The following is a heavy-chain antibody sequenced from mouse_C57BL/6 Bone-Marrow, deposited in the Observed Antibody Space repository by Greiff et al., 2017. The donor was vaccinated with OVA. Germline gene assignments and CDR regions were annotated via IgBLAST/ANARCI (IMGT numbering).Heavy chain of an antibody. Sequence: EVQLQQSGAELVRPGASVKLSCTASGFNIKDDYMHWVKQRPEQGLEWIGWIDPENGDTEYASKFQGKATITADTSSNTAYLQLSSLTSEDTAVYYCTVYYGRSYFQGWGTGTTVTVSS. CDR3: TVYYGRSYFQG. CDR2: IDPENGDT. V-gene: IGHV14-4*01. J-gene: IGHJ1*03. D-gene: IGHD1-1*01. CDR1: GFNIKDDY.